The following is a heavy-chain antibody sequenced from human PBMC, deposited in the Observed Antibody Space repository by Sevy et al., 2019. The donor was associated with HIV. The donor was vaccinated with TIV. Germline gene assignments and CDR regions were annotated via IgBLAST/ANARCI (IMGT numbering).Heavy chain of an antibody. Sequence: ASVKVSCKASGYTFTGYYMHWVRQAPGQGLEWMGWINPNSGGTNYAQKFQGRVTMTRDTSISTAYMELSRLRSDDTAVYYCARDATYNWNYERFAFDIWVQGTMVTVSS. J-gene: IGHJ3*02. D-gene: IGHD1-1*01. CDR2: INPNSGGT. CDR3: ARDATYNWNYERFAFDI. CDR1: GYTFTGYY. V-gene: IGHV1-2*02.